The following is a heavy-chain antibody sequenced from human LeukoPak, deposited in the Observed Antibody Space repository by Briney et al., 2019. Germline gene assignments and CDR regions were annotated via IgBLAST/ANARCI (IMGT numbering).Heavy chain of an antibody. D-gene: IGHD1-7*01. J-gene: IGHJ4*02. CDR2: IDPSDSYT. CDR1: GYSFTSYW. V-gene: IGHV5-10-1*01. Sequence: GESLKISCKGSGYSFTSYWISWVRQMPGKGLELMGRIDPSDSYTNYSPSFQGHVTISADKAISTAYLQWSSLKASDTAMYYCASYGTGTAFNYWGQGTLVTVSS. CDR3: ASYGTGTAFNY.